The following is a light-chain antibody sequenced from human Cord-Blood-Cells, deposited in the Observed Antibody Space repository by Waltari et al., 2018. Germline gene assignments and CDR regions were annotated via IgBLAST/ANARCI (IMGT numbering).Light chain of an antibody. CDR3: MQALQTPLT. CDR1: QSLLHSNGYTY. Sequence: DIVMTQSPLSLPVTPGESASIPCRSSQSLLHSNGYTYLDWYLQKPGQSPQILIYLGSNLASGVPDMFSGSGSGTDFTLKISRVEAEDVGVYYCMQALQTPLTFGGGTKVEIK. CDR2: LGS. V-gene: IGKV2-28*01. J-gene: IGKJ4*01.